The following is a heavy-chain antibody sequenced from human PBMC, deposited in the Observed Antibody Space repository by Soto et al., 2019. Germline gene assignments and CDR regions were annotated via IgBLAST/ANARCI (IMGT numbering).Heavy chain of an antibody. CDR1: GDSFTSYG. Sequence: GEPQKSSRKGAGDSFTSYGSGWVRQMTGKGLEWMGIIYPGDSDTRYSPSFQGQVTISADKSISTAYLQWSSLKASDTAMYYCARRYPYSSSSGFDPWGQGTLVTVSS. CDR3: ARRYPYSSSSGFDP. D-gene: IGHD6-6*01. V-gene: IGHV5-51*01. J-gene: IGHJ5*02. CDR2: IYPGDSDT.